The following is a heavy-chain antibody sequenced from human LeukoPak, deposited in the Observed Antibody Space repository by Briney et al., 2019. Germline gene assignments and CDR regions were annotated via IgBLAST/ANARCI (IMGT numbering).Heavy chain of an antibody. J-gene: IGHJ4*02. Sequence: PGGSLRLSCAASGFTFDDYAMHWVRQAPGKGLEWVSLISAVGGRTYYASSVKGRFTISRDNSKYSLYLQMNSLRTEDTALYYCAKDIGGYSYAADYWGQGTLVTVSS. V-gene: IGHV3-43*02. CDR3: AKDIGGYSYAADY. CDR1: GFTFDDYA. CDR2: ISAVGGRT. D-gene: IGHD5-18*01.